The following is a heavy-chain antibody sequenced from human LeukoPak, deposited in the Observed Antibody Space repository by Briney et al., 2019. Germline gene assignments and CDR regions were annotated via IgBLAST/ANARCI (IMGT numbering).Heavy chain of an antibody. CDR3: ARLKIQLGPYYFDY. J-gene: IGHJ4*02. Sequence: PSETLSLTCTVSGGSISSYYWSWIRQPPGKGLEWIGYIYYSGSTSYNPSLKSRVTISVDTSKNQFSLKLSSVTAADTAVYYCARLKIQLGPYYFDYWGQGTLVTVSS. CDR2: IYYSGST. V-gene: IGHV4-59*08. CDR1: GGSISSYY. D-gene: IGHD6-6*01.